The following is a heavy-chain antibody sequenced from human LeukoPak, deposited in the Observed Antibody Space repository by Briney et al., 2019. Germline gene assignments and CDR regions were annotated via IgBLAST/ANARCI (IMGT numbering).Heavy chain of an antibody. V-gene: IGHV4-34*01. CDR3: ASLLWP. J-gene: IGHJ5*02. D-gene: IGHD3-10*01. CDR1: GFTFSSYW. Sequence: GSLRLSCAASGFTFSSYWMHWVRQPPGKGLEWIGEINHSGSTNYNPSLKSRVTISVDTSKNQFSLKLSSVTAADTAVYYCASLLWPWGQGTLVTVSS. CDR2: INHSGST.